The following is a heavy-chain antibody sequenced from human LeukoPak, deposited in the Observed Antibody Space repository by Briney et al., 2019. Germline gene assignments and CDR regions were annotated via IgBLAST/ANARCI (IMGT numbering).Heavy chain of an antibody. Sequence: GGSLRLSCAASGFSFTGDAMRSVRQAPGKGLEWGSAISGSGGSTYYADSVKGRFTISRDNSKNTLYLQRNSLRADDTAVYYCAPPVGSSGYWGQGTLVTVSS. D-gene: IGHD6-19*01. CDR2: ISGSGGST. CDR1: GFSFTGDA. CDR3: APPVGSSGY. J-gene: IGHJ4*02. V-gene: IGHV3-23*01.